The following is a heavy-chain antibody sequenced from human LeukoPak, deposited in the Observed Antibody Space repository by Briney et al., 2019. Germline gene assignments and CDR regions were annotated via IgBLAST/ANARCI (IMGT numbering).Heavy chain of an antibody. CDR1: GFSFSSYA. CDR2: ISGSGGST. Sequence: GGSLRLSCVGSGFSFSSYAMTWVRQAPGKGLEWVSVISGSGGSTDYADSVKGRFTISRDNSKNTLYLQMNSLRAEDTAVYYCAKEGGSFWGGPYFDYWGQGTLVTVSS. D-gene: IGHD1-26*01. CDR3: AKEGGSFWGGPYFDY. V-gene: IGHV3-23*01. J-gene: IGHJ4*02.